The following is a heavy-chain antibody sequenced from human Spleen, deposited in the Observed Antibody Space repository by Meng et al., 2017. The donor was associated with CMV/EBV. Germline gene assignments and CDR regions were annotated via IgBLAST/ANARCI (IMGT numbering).Heavy chain of an antibody. CDR2: VSSSGGNR. CDR3: ARDRLVQGGYLDY. J-gene: IGHJ4*02. V-gene: IGHV3-48*03. CDR1: GFTFSDYS. Sequence: GGSLRLSCAASGFTFSDYSLHWVRQAPGKGLEWVALTSYVSSSGGNRYYAESVKGRFTVSRDNAKNSVYLLMNGLRAEDTGIYYCARDRLVQGGYLDYWGPGTLVTVSS. D-gene: IGHD1-1*01.